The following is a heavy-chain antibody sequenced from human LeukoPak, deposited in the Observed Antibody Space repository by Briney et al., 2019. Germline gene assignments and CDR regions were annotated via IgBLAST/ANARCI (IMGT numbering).Heavy chain of an antibody. V-gene: IGHV3-7*01. J-gene: IGHJ4*02. D-gene: IGHD3-16*01. CDR2: IRQDGGAK. CDR3: ARVDYVDEGWGY. Sequence: PGGSLRLSCTNSGPTFNRDWMGWLRQAPGKGLEWVANIRQDGGAKNYMASVKGRFTISRDNAKNSLYLQLNSLRAEDTALYYCARVDYVDEGWGYWGQGTLVTVSS. CDR1: GPTFNRDW.